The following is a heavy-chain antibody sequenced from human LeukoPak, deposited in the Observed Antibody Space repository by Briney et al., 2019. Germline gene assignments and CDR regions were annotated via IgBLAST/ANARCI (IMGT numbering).Heavy chain of an antibody. CDR1: GFTFSSYW. D-gene: IGHD3-16*01. Sequence: GGSLRLSCAASGFTFSSYWMSWVRQAPGQGLEGVANIKQDGSEKYYVDSVKGRFTISRDNAKNSLYLQMNSLRAEDTAVYYCARIWGSNYYYYYYMDVWGKGTTVTVSS. V-gene: IGHV3-7*01. J-gene: IGHJ6*03. CDR3: ARIWGSNYYYYYYMDV. CDR2: IKQDGSEK.